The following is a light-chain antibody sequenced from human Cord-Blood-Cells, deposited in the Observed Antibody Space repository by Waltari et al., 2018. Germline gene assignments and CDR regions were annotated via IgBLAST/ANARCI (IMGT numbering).Light chain of an antibody. CDR3: QQYGSSPWT. V-gene: IGKV3-20*01. CDR2: GAS. Sequence: EIVLTQSPGTLSLSPGERATLSCRASQSVSSSYLAWYQQKPGQAPRILIYGASSRATCIPDRFSGSGSGTDFNLTISRLEPEDFAVYYCQQYGSSPWTFGQGTKVEIK. CDR1: QSVSSSY. J-gene: IGKJ1*01.